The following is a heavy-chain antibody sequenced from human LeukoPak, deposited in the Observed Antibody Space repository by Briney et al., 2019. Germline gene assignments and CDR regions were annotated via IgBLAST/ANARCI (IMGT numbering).Heavy chain of an antibody. J-gene: IGHJ5*02. CDR2: ISSNGGST. V-gene: IGHV3-64*01. CDR1: GFTFSSYA. CDR3: ARDSIDVVVVADTKWVNWFDP. Sequence: PGGSLGLSCAASGFTFSSYAMHWVRQAPGKGLEYVSAISSNGGSTYYANSVKGRFTISRDNSKNTLYLQMGSLRAEDMAVYYCARDSIDVVVVADTKWVNWFDPWGQGTLVTVSS. D-gene: IGHD2-15*01.